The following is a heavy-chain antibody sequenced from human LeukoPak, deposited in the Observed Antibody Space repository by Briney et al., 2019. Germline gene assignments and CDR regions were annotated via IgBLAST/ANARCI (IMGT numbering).Heavy chain of an antibody. V-gene: IGHV3-30-3*01. CDR3: ARKSFVGGVPAFDL. Sequence: TGGSLRLSCASSGFTFSSYAMHWVRQAPGKGLEWVAVISYDGSNKYYADSVKGRFTISRDNSKNTLYLQMTSLRAEDTAVYYCARKSFVGGVPAFDLWGQGTMVTVFS. J-gene: IGHJ3*01. D-gene: IGHD3-16*01. CDR1: GFTFSSYA. CDR2: ISYDGSNK.